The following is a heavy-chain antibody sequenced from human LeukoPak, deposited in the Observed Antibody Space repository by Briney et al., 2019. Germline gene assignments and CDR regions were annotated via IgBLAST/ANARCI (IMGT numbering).Heavy chain of an antibody. CDR1: GFTVSSNY. J-gene: IGHJ3*02. CDR3: ARYHLARPGFAFDI. CDR2: IYSGGST. Sequence: VGSLRLSCAASGFTVSSNYMSWVRQAPGKGLEWVSVIYSGGSTYYADSVKGRFTISRDNSKNTLYLQMNSLRAEDTAVYYCARYHLARPGFAFDIWGQGTMVTVSS. V-gene: IGHV3-66*02.